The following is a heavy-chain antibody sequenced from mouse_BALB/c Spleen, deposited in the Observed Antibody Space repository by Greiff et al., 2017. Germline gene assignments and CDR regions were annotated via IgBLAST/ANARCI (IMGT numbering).Heavy chain of an antibody. J-gene: IGHJ2*01. Sequence: EVKLVESGGDLVKPGGSLKLSCAASGFTFSSYGMSWVRQTPDKRLEWVATISSGGSYTYYPDSVKGRFTISRDNAKNTLYLQMSSLKSEDTAMYYCARQRPNGNYPDDWGQGTTLTVSS. CDR1: GFTFSSYG. CDR3: ARQRPNGNYPDD. D-gene: IGHD2-1*01. CDR2: ISSGGSYT. V-gene: IGHV5-6*01.